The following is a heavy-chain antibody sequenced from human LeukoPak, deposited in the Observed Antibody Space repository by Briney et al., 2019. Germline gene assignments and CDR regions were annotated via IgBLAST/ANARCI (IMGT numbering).Heavy chain of an antibody. J-gene: IGHJ4*02. D-gene: IGHD6-13*01. Sequence: ASVKVSCKASGGTFSGYAISWVRQAPGQGLEWMGWISAYNGNTNHAQKLQGRVTMTTDTSTSTAYMELRSLRSDDTAVYYCARDRGVAAAGTPRGDYWGQGTLVTVSS. V-gene: IGHV1-18*01. CDR2: ISAYNGNT. CDR1: GGTFSGYA. CDR3: ARDRGVAAAGTPRGDY.